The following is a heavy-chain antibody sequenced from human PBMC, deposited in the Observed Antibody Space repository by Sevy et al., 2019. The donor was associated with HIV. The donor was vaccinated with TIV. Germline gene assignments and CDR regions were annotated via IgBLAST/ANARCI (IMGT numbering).Heavy chain of an antibody. CDR1: GFTFSSYA. D-gene: IGHD3-10*01. Sequence: GGSLRLSCAASGFTFSSYAMSWVRQAPGKGLEWVSAISGSGGSTYYADSVKRRFTISRDNSKNTLYLQMNSLRAEDTAVYYCAKGGGYGEWDYYYGMDVWGQGTTVTVSS. J-gene: IGHJ6*02. CDR3: AKGGGYGEWDYYYGMDV. V-gene: IGHV3-23*01. CDR2: ISGSGGST.